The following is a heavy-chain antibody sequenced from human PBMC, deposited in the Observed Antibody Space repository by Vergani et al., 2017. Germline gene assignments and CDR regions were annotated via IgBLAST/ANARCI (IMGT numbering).Heavy chain of an antibody. CDR1: GGTFSSYA. V-gene: IGHV1-69*01. Sequence: QVQLVQSGAEVKKPGSSVKVSCKASGGTFSSYAISWVRQAPGQGLEWMGGIIPIFGTANYAQKFQGRVTITADESTSTAYMELSSLRSEDTALYYCARVGGDYGVYYYYYYGMDVWGQGTTVTVSS. J-gene: IGHJ6*02. CDR3: ARVGGDYGVYYYYYYGMDV. D-gene: IGHD4-17*01. CDR2: IIPIFGTA.